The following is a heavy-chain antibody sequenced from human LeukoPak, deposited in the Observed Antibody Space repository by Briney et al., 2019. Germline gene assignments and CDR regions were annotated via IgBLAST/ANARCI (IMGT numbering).Heavy chain of an antibody. V-gene: IGHV1-2*02. Sequence: ASVKVSCKASGYTFTGYYIHWVRQAPGQGLEWMGWINPNSGGTNYAQKFQGRVTMTRDTSISTAYMELSRLRSGDTAVYYCARGDSYYYDFWSGYSYYFDYWGQGTLVTVSS. CDR1: GYTFTGYY. CDR2: INPNSGGT. CDR3: ARGDSYYYDFWSGYSYYFDY. J-gene: IGHJ4*02. D-gene: IGHD3-3*01.